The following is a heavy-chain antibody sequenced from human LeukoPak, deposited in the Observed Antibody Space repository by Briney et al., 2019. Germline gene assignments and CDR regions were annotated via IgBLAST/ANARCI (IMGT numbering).Heavy chain of an antibody. V-gene: IGHV3-23*01. CDR1: EFTFSSYA. D-gene: IGHD2-8*01. CDR2: ISGSGDYT. CDR3: AKDGQPSTRSLLCTNGICYQDY. J-gene: IGHJ4*02. Sequence: GGSLRLSCAASEFTFSSYAMTWVRQAPGKGLEWVSSISGSGDYTYYRDSVKGRFTMSRDNSKNTVYLNMNSLRAEDTAVYYCAKDGQPSTRSLLCTNGICYQDYWGQGTLVTVSS.